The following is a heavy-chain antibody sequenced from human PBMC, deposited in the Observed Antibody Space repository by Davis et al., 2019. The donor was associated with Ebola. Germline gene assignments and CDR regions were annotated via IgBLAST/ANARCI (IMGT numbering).Heavy chain of an antibody. D-gene: IGHD5-12*01. CDR1: GDSVSSTSGA. CDR2: TYYSSKWYR. V-gene: IGHV6-1*01. J-gene: IGHJ6*04. CDR3: ARGWLRTGLDV. Sequence: HSQTLSLTCAISGDSVSSTSGAWNWIRQSPLRGLEWLGRTYYSSKWYRDYAVSVSSRITINPDTSKNQFSLQLNSVTPEDTAVYYCARGWLRTGLDVWGEGTTVTVSS.